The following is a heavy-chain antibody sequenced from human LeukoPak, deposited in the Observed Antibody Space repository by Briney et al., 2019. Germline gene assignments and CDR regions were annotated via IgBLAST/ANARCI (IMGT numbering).Heavy chain of an antibody. CDR1: GFTFSSYG. J-gene: IGHJ6*03. V-gene: IGHV3-30*02. CDR2: IRYDGSNK. D-gene: IGHD1-26*01. CDR3: ARDLVYRYYYYMDV. Sequence: GGSLRLSCAASGFTFSSYGMHWVRQAPGKGLEWVAFIRYDGSNKYYADSVKGRFTISRDNAKNSLYLQMNSLRAEDTAVYYCARDLVYRYYYYMDVWGKGTTVTVSS.